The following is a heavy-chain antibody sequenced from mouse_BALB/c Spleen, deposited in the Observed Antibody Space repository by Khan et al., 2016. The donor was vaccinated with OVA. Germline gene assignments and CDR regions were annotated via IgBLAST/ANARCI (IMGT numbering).Heavy chain of an antibody. V-gene: IGHV9-3-1*01. J-gene: IGHJ4*01. CDR2: INTYTGEP. Sequence: QIQLVQSGPELKKPGETVKISCKASGYTFKNSGMNWVKQAPGKGLKWMGWINTYTGEPTYADDFKGRLAFSLETSASTAYLQINNLKSEDTATYFCARPPYFSYVLVYWGQGTSVTVSS. D-gene: IGHD2-10*01. CDR1: GYTFKNSG. CDR3: ARPPYFSYVLVY.